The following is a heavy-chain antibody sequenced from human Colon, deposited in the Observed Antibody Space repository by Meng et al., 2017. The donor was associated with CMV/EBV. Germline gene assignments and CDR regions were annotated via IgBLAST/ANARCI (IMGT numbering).Heavy chain of an antibody. CDR1: GFSFRTSH. J-gene: IGHJ4*02. D-gene: IGHD5-18*01. V-gene: IGHV3-30*02. Sequence: GESLKISCAASGFSFRTSHMHWVRQAPGKGLEWVAYIWFDETEKSSADSVRGRFTVSRDNSKNTLYLQMSGLRADDTATYYCVRNDLDIQTNPSFDFWGLGTLVTVSS. CDR3: VRNDLDIQTNPSFDF. CDR2: IWFDETEK.